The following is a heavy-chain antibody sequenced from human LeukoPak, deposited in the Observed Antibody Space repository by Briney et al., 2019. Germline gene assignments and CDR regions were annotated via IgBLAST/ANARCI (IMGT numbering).Heavy chain of an antibody. CDR2: ISGSGGST. CDR1: GFTFSSYA. V-gene: IGHV3-23*01. D-gene: IGHD3-22*01. CDR3: ATGSGYYYDH. J-gene: IGHJ4*02. Sequence: PGGSLRLSCAASGFTFSSYAMSWVRQAPGKGLEWVSAISGSGGSTYYADSVKGRFTVSRDNSKNTLYLQMSSLRAEDTAVYYCATGSGYYYDHWGQGTLVTVSS.